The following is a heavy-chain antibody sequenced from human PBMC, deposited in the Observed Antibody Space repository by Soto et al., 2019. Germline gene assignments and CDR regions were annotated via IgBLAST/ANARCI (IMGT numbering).Heavy chain of an antibody. Sequence: QVQLVESGGGVVQPGRSLRLSCAASGFPFSDYGIHWVRQAPGKGLEWVAVISSDGSNEYYADSVKGRFTISRDNSKNTVSLQMNILTTEDSASYYCAKQISPYCSRVTCYDLYFYYAMDVWGQGTTVTVSS. CDR3: AKQISPYCSRVTCYDLYFYYAMDV. CDR2: ISSDGSNE. CDR1: GFPFSDYG. J-gene: IGHJ6*02. D-gene: IGHD2-2*01. V-gene: IGHV3-30*18.